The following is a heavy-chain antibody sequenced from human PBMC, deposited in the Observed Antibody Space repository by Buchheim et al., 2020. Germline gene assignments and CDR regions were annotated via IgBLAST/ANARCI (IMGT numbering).Heavy chain of an antibody. CDR1: GFTFSSYA. D-gene: IGHD3-22*01. J-gene: IGHJ4*02. CDR3: AAPLRIVVVIAYYFDY. Sequence: EVQLLESGGGLVQPGGSLRLSCAASGFTFSSYAMSWVRQAPGKGLEWVSAISGSGGSTYYAESVKGRFTISRDNSKKTRYLQMNSLRAEDTAVYYCAAPLRIVVVIAYYFDYWGQGTL. V-gene: IGHV3-23*01. CDR2: ISGSGGST.